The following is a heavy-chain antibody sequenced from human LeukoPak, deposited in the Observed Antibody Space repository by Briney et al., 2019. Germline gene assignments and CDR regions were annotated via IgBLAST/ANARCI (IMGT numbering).Heavy chain of an antibody. V-gene: IGHV3-48*03. CDR3: ARGVAAAGTGNWFDS. CDR1: GFTFSSYE. CDR2: ISSSGSTI. D-gene: IGHD6-13*01. J-gene: IGHJ5*01. Sequence: PGGSLRLSCAASGFTFSSYEMNWVRQAPGKGLEWVSYISSSGSTIYYADSVKGRFTISRDNAKNSLYLQMNSLRAEDTAVYYCARGVAAAGTGNWFDSWGQGTLVTVSS.